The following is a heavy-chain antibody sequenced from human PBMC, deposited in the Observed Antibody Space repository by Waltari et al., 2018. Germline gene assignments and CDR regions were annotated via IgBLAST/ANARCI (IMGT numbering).Heavy chain of an antibody. CDR1: GGSFSGYY. CDR3: ARGPVVVPAAPYYYYYYYMDV. Sequence: QVQLQQWGAGLLKPSETLSLTCAVYGGSFSGYYWSWIRQPPGKGLEWMGEINHSGSTNYNPSLKSGVTRSVDTSKNQFSLKLSSVTAADTAVYYCARGPVVVPAAPYYYYYYYMDVWGKGTTVTISS. D-gene: IGHD2-2*01. V-gene: IGHV4-34*01. J-gene: IGHJ6*03. CDR2: INHSGST.